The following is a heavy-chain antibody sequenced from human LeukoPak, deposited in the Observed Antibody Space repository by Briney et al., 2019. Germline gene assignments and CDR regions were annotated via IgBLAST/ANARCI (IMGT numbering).Heavy chain of an antibody. D-gene: IGHD3-16*02. CDR1: GYSFTSYW. Sequence: NPGESLKISCRGSGYSFTSYWISWVRQMPGKGLEWMGRINPSDSHTNYSPSFQGHVTISADKSISTAYLQWSSLEASDTAMYYCARIMITFGGVIVIADYWGQGTLVTVSS. CDR3: ARIMITFGGVIVIADY. V-gene: IGHV5-10-1*01. J-gene: IGHJ4*02. CDR2: INPSDSHT.